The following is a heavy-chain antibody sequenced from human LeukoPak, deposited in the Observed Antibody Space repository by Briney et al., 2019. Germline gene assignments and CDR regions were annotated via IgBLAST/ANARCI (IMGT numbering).Heavy chain of an antibody. D-gene: IGHD6-19*01. CDR3: ARDPVYSGWYAERAFDI. V-gene: IGHV4-38-2*02. Sequence: SETLSLTCAVSGYSISRGYYWGWIRQPPGKGLEWIGSIYHSGSTYYNPSLKSRVTISVDTSKNQFSLMLSSVTAADTAVYYCARDPVYSGWYAERAFDIWGQGTMVTVSS. J-gene: IGHJ3*02. CDR1: GYSISRGYY. CDR2: IYHSGST.